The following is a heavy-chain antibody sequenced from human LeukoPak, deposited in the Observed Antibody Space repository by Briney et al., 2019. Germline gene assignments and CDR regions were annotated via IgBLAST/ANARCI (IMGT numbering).Heavy chain of an antibody. CDR2: ISSSTNYI. Sequence: NAGGSLRLSCAASGFTFSTYSMNWVRQAPGKGLEWVSSISSSTNYIYYADSVKGRFTISRDNAKNSLYLQINSLRAEDTAVYYCARDRYGDHLFDYWGQGTLVTVSS. D-gene: IGHD4-17*01. J-gene: IGHJ4*02. V-gene: IGHV3-21*01. CDR1: GFTFSTYS. CDR3: ARDRYGDHLFDY.